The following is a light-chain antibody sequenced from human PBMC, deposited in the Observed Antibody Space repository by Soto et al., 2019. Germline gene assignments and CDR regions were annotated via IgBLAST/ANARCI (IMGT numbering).Light chain of an antibody. Sequence: VLTQSPDSLSLSPGERATLSCRASQYISTKLAWYQQKPGQAPRLLFSGAFNRATGTPDRFSGSGSGTDFTLIISGVEAEDSEMYYCQQYGDSPWTFGQGTKVDIK. J-gene: IGKJ1*01. CDR1: QYISTK. CDR3: QQYGDSPWT. CDR2: GAF. V-gene: IGKV3-20*01.